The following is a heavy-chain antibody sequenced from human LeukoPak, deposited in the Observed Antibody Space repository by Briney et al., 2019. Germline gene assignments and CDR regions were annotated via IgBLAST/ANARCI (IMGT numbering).Heavy chain of an antibody. V-gene: IGHV4-59*08. J-gene: IGHJ4*02. CDR1: GGSISSYY. D-gene: IGHD6-19*01. Sequence: SETLSLTCTVSGGSISSYYWSWIRQPPGKGLEWIGYIYYSGSTNYNPSLKSRVTISVDTSKNQFSLKLSSVTAADTAVYYCARLDSSGWQENYFDYWGQGTLVTVSS. CDR2: IYYSGST. CDR3: ARLDSSGWQENYFDY.